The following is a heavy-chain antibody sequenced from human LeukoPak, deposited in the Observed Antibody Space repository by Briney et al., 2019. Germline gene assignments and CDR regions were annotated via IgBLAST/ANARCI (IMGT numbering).Heavy chain of an antibody. Sequence: ASVKVSFKASGYTFTSYDINWVRQAPGQGLEWMGWMNPNSGNTGYAQKFQGRVTMTRNTSISTAYMELSSLRSEDTAVYYCARVPSRLQLERRDFDYWGQGTLVTVSS. V-gene: IGHV1-8*01. D-gene: IGHD1-1*01. CDR2: MNPNSGNT. CDR3: ARVPSRLQLERRDFDY. J-gene: IGHJ4*02. CDR1: GYTFTSYD.